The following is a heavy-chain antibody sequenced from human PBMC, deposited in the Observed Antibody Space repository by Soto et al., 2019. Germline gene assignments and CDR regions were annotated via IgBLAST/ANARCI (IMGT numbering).Heavy chain of an antibody. D-gene: IGHD4-17*01. V-gene: IGHV4-34*01. Sequence: SETLSLTCAVYGGSFSGYYWSWIRQPPGKGLEWIGEINHSGSTNYNPSLKSRATISVDTSKNQFSLKLSSVTAADTAVYYCARGYGDYYYYYMDVWGKGTTVTVSS. J-gene: IGHJ6*03. CDR2: INHSGST. CDR3: ARGYGDYYYYYMDV. CDR1: GGSFSGYY.